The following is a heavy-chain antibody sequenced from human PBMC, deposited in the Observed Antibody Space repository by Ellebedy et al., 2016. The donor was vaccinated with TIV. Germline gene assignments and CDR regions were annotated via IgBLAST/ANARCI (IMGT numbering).Heavy chain of an antibody. CDR1: GYTFTRYA. V-gene: IGHV7-4-1*02. J-gene: IGHJ4*02. CDR3: ARGLPWDY. D-gene: IGHD2-15*01. CDR2: INTNTGKP. Sequence: ASVKVSCKTSGYTFTRYAINWVRRAPGQGLEWVGWINTNTGKPTYAQVFTGRFVISLDTSVSTAYLQISSLKAEDSAVYYCARGLPWDYWGQGTLVTVSS.